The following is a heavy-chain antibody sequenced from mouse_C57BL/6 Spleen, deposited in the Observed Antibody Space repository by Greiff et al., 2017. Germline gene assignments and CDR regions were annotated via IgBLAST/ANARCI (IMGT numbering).Heavy chain of an antibody. V-gene: IGHV1-82*01. CDR2: IYPDDGDT. CDR1: GYAFSSSC. J-gene: IGHJ4*01. CDR3: ARGDYYSSYDDGMDY. D-gene: IGHD2-5*01. Sequence: QVQLQQSGPELVKPGASVKISCKASGYAFSSSCMNWVKQSHGKGLEWIGPIYPDDGDTNYNWKFKGKATLTADNSSSTAYMQLSSLTSEDSAVYVCARGDYYSSYDDGMDYWGQGILVTVYS.